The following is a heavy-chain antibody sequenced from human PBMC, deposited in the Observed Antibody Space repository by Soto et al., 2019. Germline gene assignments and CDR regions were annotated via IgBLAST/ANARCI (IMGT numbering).Heavy chain of an antibody. CDR3: ARDLGGVGSD. J-gene: IGHJ4*02. Sequence: PGESLRLSCAASGFPFSNYWMHWVRQAPGQGLVWVSRLNTNGRITDYADSVQGRFTISRDNARNTLYLQINSLRVEDTAVYYCARDLGGVGSDWGQGNRVTVDS. CDR1: GFPFSNYW. V-gene: IGHV3-74*01. D-gene: IGHD3-10*01. CDR2: LNTNGRIT.